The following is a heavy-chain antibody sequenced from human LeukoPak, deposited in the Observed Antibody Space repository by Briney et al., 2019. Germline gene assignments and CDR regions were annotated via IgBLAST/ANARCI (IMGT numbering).Heavy chain of an antibody. CDR3: ASLGSSPRYYYYMDV. J-gene: IGHJ6*03. CDR1: GGSFSGYY. D-gene: IGHD6-13*01. V-gene: IGHV4-34*01. CDR2: INHSGST. Sequence: PSETLSLTCAVYGGSFSGYYWSWIRQPPGKGLEWIGEINHSGSTNYNPSLKSRVTISVDTSKNQFSLKLSSVTAADTAVYYCASLGSSPRYYYYMDVWGKGTTVTVSS.